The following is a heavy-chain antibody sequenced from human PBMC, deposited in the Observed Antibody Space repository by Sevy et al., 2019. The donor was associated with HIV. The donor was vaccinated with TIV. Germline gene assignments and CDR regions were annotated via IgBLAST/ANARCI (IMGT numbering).Heavy chain of an antibody. Sequence: GGSLRLSCAASGFAFYDYSMSWIRQAPGKGLEWVATLSFGCGKINYADSVKGRFTISGDNSKNSFYLQMDNLRVEDTALYYCAREGCTRPNDYWGQGTRVTVSS. J-gene: IGHJ4*02. CDR2: LSFGCGKI. V-gene: IGHV3-23*01. D-gene: IGHD2-8*01. CDR3: AREGCTRPNDY. CDR1: GFAFYDYS.